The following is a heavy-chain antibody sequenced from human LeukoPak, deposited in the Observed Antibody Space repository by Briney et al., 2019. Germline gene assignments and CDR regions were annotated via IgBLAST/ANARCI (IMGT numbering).Heavy chain of an antibody. CDR2: ISYDGSNK. Sequence: PGRYLRLSCAASGFTFSSYAMHWVRQAPGKGLEWVAVISYDGSNKYYADSVKGRFTISRDNAKNSLYLQMNSLRVEDTALYYCARNYPDGGGGRYFDWLPVFWGQGTLVTVSS. D-gene: IGHD3-9*01. CDR1: GFTFSSYA. J-gene: IGHJ4*02. V-gene: IGHV3-30-3*01. CDR3: ARNYPDGGGGRYFDWLPVF.